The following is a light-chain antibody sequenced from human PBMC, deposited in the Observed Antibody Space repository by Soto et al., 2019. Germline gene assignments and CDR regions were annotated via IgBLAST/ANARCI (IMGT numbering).Light chain of an antibody. Sequence: EIVLTQSPGNLSLSPGERATLSCRASQSVSSSYLAWYQQKPGQAPRLLIYGASSRATGIPDRFSGSGSGTDFTLTISRLEPEDFAVYYCQQYGSSPGYTFGQGNKLEIK. CDR3: QQYGSSPGYT. CDR2: GAS. V-gene: IGKV3-20*01. J-gene: IGKJ2*01. CDR1: QSVSSSY.